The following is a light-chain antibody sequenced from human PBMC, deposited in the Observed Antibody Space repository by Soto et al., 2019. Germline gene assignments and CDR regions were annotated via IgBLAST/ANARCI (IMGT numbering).Light chain of an antibody. V-gene: IGLV7-43*01. J-gene: IGLJ3*02. CDR1: TGTVTSGSH. CDR3: LLNTGDAWV. Sequence: QTVVTQEPSVTVSPGGTVTVTCASSTGTVTSGSHSNWFQQKPGLTPRPLIYDTSKKYSWTPARFSGSLLGDKAALTLSAVQPEDEAEYYCLLNTGDAWVFGGGTKVTVL. CDR2: DTS.